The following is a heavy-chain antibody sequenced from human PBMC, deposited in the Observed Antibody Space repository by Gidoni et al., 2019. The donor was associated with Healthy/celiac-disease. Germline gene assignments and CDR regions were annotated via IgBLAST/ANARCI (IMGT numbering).Heavy chain of an antibody. Sequence: QVQLVESGGGVVQPGRSLRLSCAASGFTLSSYGMHWVRQAPGKGLEWVAVISYDGSNKYYADSVKGRFTISRDNSKNTLYLQMNSLRAEDTAVYYCAKDLQYQLLALYYYYGMDVWGQGTTVTVSS. D-gene: IGHD2-2*01. CDR3: AKDLQYQLLALYYYYGMDV. J-gene: IGHJ6*02. CDR1: GFTLSSYG. CDR2: ISYDGSNK. V-gene: IGHV3-30*18.